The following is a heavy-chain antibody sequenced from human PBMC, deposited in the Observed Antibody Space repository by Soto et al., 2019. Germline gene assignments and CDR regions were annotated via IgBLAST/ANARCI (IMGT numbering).Heavy chain of an antibody. J-gene: IGHJ6*02. V-gene: IGHV3-72*01. D-gene: IGHD3-10*01. CDR1: GFTFSDHY. Sequence: GGSLRLSCAASGFTFSDHYMDWVRQAPGKGLEWVGRTRNKANSYTTEYAASVKGRFTIARDDSKNSLYLQMNSLKTEDTAVYYCARSLWFGEGMDVWGQGTTVTVSS. CDR3: ARSLWFGEGMDV. CDR2: TRNKANSYTT.